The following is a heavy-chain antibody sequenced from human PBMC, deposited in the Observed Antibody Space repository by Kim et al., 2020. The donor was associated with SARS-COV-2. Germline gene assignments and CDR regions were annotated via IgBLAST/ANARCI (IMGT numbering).Heavy chain of an antibody. CDR2: ISYDGSNK. Sequence: GGSLRLSCAASGFTFSSYAMHWVRQAPGKGLEWVAVISYDGSNKYYADSVKGRFTISRDNSKNTLYLQMNSLRAEDTAVYYCAREVMAAAGTGYYYGMDVWGQGTTVTVSS. CDR1: GFTFSSYA. J-gene: IGHJ6*02. D-gene: IGHD6-13*01. V-gene: IGHV3-30*04. CDR3: AREVMAAAGTGYYYGMDV.